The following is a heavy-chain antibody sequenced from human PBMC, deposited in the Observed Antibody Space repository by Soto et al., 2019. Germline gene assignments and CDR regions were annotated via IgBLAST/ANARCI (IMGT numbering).Heavy chain of an antibody. J-gene: IGHJ4*02. CDR2: TIPMLRMS. D-gene: IGHD3-10*01. CDR3: ATSYGSGSQAFDF. CDR1: GDTFNFYT. V-gene: IGHV1-69*02. Sequence: QVQLVQSGAELKKPGSSVRVSCKASGDTFNFYTINWVRQAPGQGLEWMGRTIPMLRMSNYALKFQGRLPITADKSTSTAYMDLNSLKSEDTAMYYCATSYGSGSQAFDFWGQGTLVTVSS.